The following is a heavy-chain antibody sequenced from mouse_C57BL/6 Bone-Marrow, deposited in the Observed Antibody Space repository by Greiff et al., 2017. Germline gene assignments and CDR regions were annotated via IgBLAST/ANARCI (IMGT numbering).Heavy chain of an antibody. V-gene: IGHV6-3*01. CDR1: GFTFSNYW. CDR2: IRLKSDNYAT. J-gene: IGHJ1*03. Sequence: EVKVVESGGGLVQPGGSMKLSCVASGFTFSNYWMNWVRQSPEKGLEWVAQIRLKSDNYATHYAESVKGRFTISRDDSKSSVYLQMNNLRAEDTGIYYCTDNWDWYFDVWGTGTTVTVSS. D-gene: IGHD4-1*01. CDR3: TDNWDWYFDV.